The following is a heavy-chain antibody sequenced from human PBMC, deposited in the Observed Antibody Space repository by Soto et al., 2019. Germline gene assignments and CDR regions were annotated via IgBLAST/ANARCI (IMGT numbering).Heavy chain of an antibody. D-gene: IGHD1-1*01. J-gene: IGHJ5*02. CDR2: IIPIFGAS. Sequence: QVQLEQSGAEVKKPGSSVKVSCKASGGTFRNHAISWVRQAPGQGLEWMGGIIPIFGASKYAQKFQGRVTITEDESTSTASMELSSLSSEDTAVYYCARGPALTRTTYITPLAFSSWGQGALVTVSS. V-gene: IGHV1-69*01. CDR1: GGTFRNHA. CDR3: ARGPALTRTTYITPLAFSS.